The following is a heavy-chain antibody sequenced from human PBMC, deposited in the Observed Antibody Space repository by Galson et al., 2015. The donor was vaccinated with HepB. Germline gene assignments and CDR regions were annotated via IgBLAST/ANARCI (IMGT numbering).Heavy chain of an antibody. CDR2: ISSGSDYT. CDR3: ARDLLGDCNGGRCYSFDY. D-gene: IGHD2-15*01. Sequence: SLRLSCAASGFTFSDYYMSWIRQAPGQGLEWVSYISSGSDYTNCADSVKGRFTISRDNAKNSLFLQMNSLRDEDTAVYYCARDLLGDCNGGRCYSFDYWGQGTLVTVSS. CDR1: GFTFSDYY. V-gene: IGHV3-11*05. J-gene: IGHJ4*02.